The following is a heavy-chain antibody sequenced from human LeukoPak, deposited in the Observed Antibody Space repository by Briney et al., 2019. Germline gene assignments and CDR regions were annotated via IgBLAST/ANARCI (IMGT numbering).Heavy chain of an antibody. V-gene: IGHV3-23*01. J-gene: IGHJ4*02. CDR2: VSGSGGST. CDR1: GFTFSSYA. Sequence: PGGPLRLSCAASGFTFSSYAMSWVRQAPGKGLEWVSVVSGSGGSTYYADSVKGRFTISRDNSKNTLYVQMNSLRAEDTAVYYCAKTYYYDSSGYYPEPIFDYWGQGTLVTVSS. CDR3: AKTYYYDSSGYYPEPIFDY. D-gene: IGHD3-22*01.